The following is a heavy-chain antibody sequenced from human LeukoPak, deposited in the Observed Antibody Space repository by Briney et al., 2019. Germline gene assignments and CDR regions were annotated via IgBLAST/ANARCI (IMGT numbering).Heavy chain of an antibody. CDR1: GGSISSGDYY. CDR2: INHSGST. Sequence: SQTLSLTCTVSGGSISSGDYYWSWIRQPPGKGLEWIGEINHSGSTNYNPSLKSRVTISVDTSKNQFSLKLSSVTAADAAVYFCARGPPTDYYDSSGFYYVFDYWRQGTLVTVSS. D-gene: IGHD3-22*01. CDR3: ARGPPTDYYDSSGFYYVFDY. V-gene: IGHV4-30-4*01. J-gene: IGHJ4*02.